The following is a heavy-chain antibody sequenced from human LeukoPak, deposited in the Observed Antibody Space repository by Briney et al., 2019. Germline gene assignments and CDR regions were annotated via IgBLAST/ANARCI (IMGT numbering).Heavy chain of an antibody. CDR2: ISQSEGT. CDR1: GGSVSDYH. CDR3: AIFHMDIAARH. D-gene: IGHD6-6*01. V-gene: IGHV4-34*01. J-gene: IGHJ4*02. Sequence: SETLSLTCAVYGGSVSDYHWNWVRQPPGKGLEWIGEISQSEGTYYNASLKSRVTISVDTSKNQFSLKLSSVTAADTAVYYCAIFHMDIAARHWGQGTLVTVSS.